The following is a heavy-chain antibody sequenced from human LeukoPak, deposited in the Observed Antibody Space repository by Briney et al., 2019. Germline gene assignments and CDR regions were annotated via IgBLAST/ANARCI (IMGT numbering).Heavy chain of an antibody. V-gene: IGHV4-4*07. D-gene: IGHD3-10*01. CDR2: IYTSGST. CDR1: GGSISSYY. CDR3: AGLYYYGSGSSFDC. Sequence: SETLSLTCTVSGGSISSYYWSWIRQPAGKGLEWIGRIYTSGSTNYSPSLKSRVTMSVDTSKNQFSLKLSSVTAADTAVYYCAGLYYYGSGSSFDCWGQGTLVTVSS. J-gene: IGHJ4*02.